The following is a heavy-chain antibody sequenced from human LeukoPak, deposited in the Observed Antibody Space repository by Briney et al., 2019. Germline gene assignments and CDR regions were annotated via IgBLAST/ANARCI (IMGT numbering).Heavy chain of an antibody. CDR2: IGVGGSNT. V-gene: IGHV3-23*01. CDR3: AKAWTDYWYFDL. D-gene: IGHD3/OR15-3a*01. CDR1: GFTLSSYA. Sequence: GGSLRLSCAVSGFTLSSYAMTWVRQAPGKGLEWVSAIGVGGSNTFYADSVKGRFTISRDNSKNTLYLQVNSLRAEDTAVYYCAKAWTDYWYFDLWGRGTLVTVSS. J-gene: IGHJ2*01.